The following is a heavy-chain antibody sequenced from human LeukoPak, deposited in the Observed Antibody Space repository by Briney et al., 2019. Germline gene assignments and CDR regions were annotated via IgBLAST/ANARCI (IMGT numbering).Heavy chain of an antibody. CDR3: AREVGYCGGDCTFYYYYMDV. Sequence: ASVKVSCKASGYTFTSYDINWVRQATGQGLEWMGWMNPNSGNTGYAQKFQGRVTMTRDTSISTAYMELSRLRSDDTAVYYCAREVGYCGGDCTFYYYYMDVWGKGTTVTVSS. D-gene: IGHD2-21*02. CDR2: MNPNSGNT. CDR1: GYTFTSYD. V-gene: IGHV1-8*01. J-gene: IGHJ6*03.